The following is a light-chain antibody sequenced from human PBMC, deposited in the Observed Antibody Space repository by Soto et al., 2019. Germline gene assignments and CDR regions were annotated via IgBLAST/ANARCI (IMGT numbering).Light chain of an antibody. CDR3: QQYGSSPAIT. CDR2: GAS. Sequence: EIVLTQSPGTLSLSPGERATLSCRASQSVSSSYLAWYQQKPGQAPRLLIYGASSRATGIPDRFSGSGSGTDFPLTISRLEHEDFAVYYCQQYGSSPAITFGGGTKVEIK. V-gene: IGKV3-20*01. J-gene: IGKJ4*01. CDR1: QSVSSSY.